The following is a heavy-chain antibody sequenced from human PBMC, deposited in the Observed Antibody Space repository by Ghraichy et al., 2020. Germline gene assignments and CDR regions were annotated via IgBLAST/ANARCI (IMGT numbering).Heavy chain of an antibody. CDR2: ISSSSSYI. CDR1: GFTFSSYS. J-gene: IGHJ6*02. CDR3: ARDRCTGGVCHLLDGMDV. V-gene: IGHV3-21*01. Sequence: GGSLRLSCAASGFTFSSYSMNWVRQAPGKGLEWVSSISSSSSYIYYADSVKGRFTISRDNAKNSLYLQMNSLRAEDTAVYYCARDRCTGGVCHLLDGMDVWGQGTTVTVSS. D-gene: IGHD2-8*02.